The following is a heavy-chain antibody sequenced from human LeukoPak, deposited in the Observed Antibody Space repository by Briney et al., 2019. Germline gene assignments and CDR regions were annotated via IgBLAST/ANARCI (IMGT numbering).Heavy chain of an antibody. J-gene: IGHJ5*02. D-gene: IGHD3-9*01. CDR3: ARNYDILTGGWFDP. CDR1: GYAFTGYY. CDR2: INPNSGGT. V-gene: IGHV1-2*02. Sequence: ASVKVSCKASGYAFTGYYMHWVRQAPGQGLEWMGWINPNSGGTNYAQKFQGRVTMTRDTSISTAYMELSRLRSDDTAVYYCARNYDILTGGWFDPWGQGTLVTVSS.